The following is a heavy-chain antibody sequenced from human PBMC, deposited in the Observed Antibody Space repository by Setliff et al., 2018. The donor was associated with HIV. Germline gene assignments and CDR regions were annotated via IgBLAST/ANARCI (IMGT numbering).Heavy chain of an antibody. CDR1: GGTFSSYG. V-gene: IGHV1-69*10. Sequence: ASVKVSCKASGGTFSSYGINWVRQAPGQGLEWMGQIIPLLGIANHAQKFQGRVTITADKSTSTAYMELSSLRSEDTAVYYCARGYCSGGNCYYENAFDIWGQGTMVTVSS. J-gene: IGHJ3*02. D-gene: IGHD2-15*01. CDR2: IIPLLGIA. CDR3: ARGYCSGGNCYYENAFDI.